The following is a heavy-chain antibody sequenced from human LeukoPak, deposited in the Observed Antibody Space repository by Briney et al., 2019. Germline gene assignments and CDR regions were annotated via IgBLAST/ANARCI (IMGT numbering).Heavy chain of an antibody. Sequence: PSETLSLTCTVSGGPINSAAYYWSWIRQPPGKGLELIGYIYYRGNTYYHPSLMSRGTIALDTYKNQFSLQLGSLAAADTAVYCCARECGDHMVDPWGQGTLVTVSS. V-gene: IGHV4-31*03. CDR1: GGPINSAAYY. D-gene: IGHD4-17*01. J-gene: IGHJ5*02. CDR3: ARECGDHMVDP. CDR2: IYYRGNT.